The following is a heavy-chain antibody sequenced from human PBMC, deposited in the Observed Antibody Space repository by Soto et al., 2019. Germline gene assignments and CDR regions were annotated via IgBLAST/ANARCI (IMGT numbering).Heavy chain of an antibody. J-gene: IGHJ6*02. V-gene: IGHV3-30*03. D-gene: IGHD6-13*01. CDR3: ATLAAARRGLDV. Sequence: SGGSLRLSCAASGFTFSIYGVHWVRQAPGRGLEWVALISYDGMNEYYGDSVKGRFTISRDNSKNTLYLQMDSLRTEDTAVYYCATLAAARRGLDVWGQGTAVTDSS. CDR2: ISYDGMNE. CDR1: GFTFSIYG.